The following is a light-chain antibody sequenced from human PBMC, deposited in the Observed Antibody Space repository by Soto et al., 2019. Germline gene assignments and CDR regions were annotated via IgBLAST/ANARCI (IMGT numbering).Light chain of an antibody. CDR1: QSVSSN. CDR2: GAS. CDR3: QQYGSSGT. Sequence: EIVMTQSPGTLSVSPGEGATLFCRARQSVSSNLAWYQQKPGQAPRLLIYGASNRATGIPDRFSGSGSGTDFTLTISRLEPEDFAVYYCQQYGSSGTFGQGTKVDIK. J-gene: IGKJ1*01. V-gene: IGKV3-20*01.